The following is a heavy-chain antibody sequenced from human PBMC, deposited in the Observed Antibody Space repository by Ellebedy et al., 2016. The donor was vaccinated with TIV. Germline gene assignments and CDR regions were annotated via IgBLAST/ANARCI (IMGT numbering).Heavy chain of an antibody. CDR2: ISASGVGT. CDR1: GFPFSSYA. D-gene: IGHD6-19*01. V-gene: IGHV3-23*01. Sequence: GESLKISCAASGFPFSSYAMSWVRQAPGKGLEWVSGISASGVGTYYADSVKGRFTISRDNSMTTLYLEMNSLRAEDTAVYYCARDLDKSSGWYGGAADWGQGTLVTVSS. J-gene: IGHJ1*01. CDR3: ARDLDKSSGWYGGAAD.